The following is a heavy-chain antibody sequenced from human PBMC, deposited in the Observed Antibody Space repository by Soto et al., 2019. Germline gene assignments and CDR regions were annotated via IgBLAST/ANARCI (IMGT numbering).Heavy chain of an antibody. CDR3: ATRSPAFDY. CDR1: GYTFTNFG. CDR2: VTTDKGKT. V-gene: IGHV1-18*01. J-gene: IGHJ4*02. Sequence: QVQLVQSGPEVKQPGASVKVSCKTSGYTFTNFGISWVRQAPGQGLEWMGWVTTDKGKTTYAQKFQGSVTMTTDTSTSTAYMELRSLRSDDTAVYYCATRSPAFDYWGQGTLVTVSS.